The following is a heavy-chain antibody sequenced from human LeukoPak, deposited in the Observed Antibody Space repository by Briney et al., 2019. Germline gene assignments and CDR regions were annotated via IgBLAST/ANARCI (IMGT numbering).Heavy chain of an antibody. CDR1: GYTLTELS. CDR3: ATDLGEVTVDTALYPPRDY. D-gene: IGHD5-18*01. CDR2: FDPEDGET. J-gene: IGHJ4*02. V-gene: IGHV1-24*01. Sequence: ASVKVSCKVSGYTLTELSMHWVRQAPGKGLEWMGGFDPEDGETIYAQKFQGRVTMTEDTSTDTAYMELSSLRSEDTAVYYCATDLGEVTVDTALYPPRDYWGQGTLVTVSS.